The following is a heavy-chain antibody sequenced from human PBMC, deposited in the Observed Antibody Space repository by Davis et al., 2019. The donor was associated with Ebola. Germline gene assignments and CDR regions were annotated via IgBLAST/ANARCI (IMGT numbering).Heavy chain of an antibody. V-gene: IGHV1-46*01. D-gene: IGHD7-27*01. Sequence: ASVKVSCKPSGYTFPHYKIHWVRQAPGQGLEWMAMINPSGGSTSFAQRFEERVTLTTSTSTVYMEMSTLRPEDTALYFCARGTGEGSSDYWGQGTLLSVSS. CDR2: INPSGGST. CDR3: ARGTGEGSSDY. CDR1: GYTFPHYK. J-gene: IGHJ4*02.